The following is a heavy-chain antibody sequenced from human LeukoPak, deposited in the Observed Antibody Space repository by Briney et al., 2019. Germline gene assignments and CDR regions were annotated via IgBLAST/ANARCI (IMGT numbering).Heavy chain of an antibody. CDR2: ISSSGSTI. CDR3: ARESSTWYFDY. J-gene: IGHJ4*02. D-gene: IGHD6-13*01. Sequence: GGSLRLSCAASGFTLSSYEMNWVRQAPGKGLEWVSYISSSGSTIYYADSVKCRFTISRDNAKNSLYLQMNSLRAEDTAVYYCARESSTWYFDYWGQGTLVTVSS. CDR1: GFTLSSYE. V-gene: IGHV3-48*03.